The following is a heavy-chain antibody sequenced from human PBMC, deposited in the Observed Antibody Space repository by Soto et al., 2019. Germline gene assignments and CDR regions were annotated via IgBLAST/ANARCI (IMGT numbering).Heavy chain of an antibody. CDR3: ARGLYDYIWGSYRPESYYFDY. V-gene: IGHV4-34*01. CDR1: GGSFSGYY. CDR2: INHSGIT. Sequence: SETLSLTCAVYGGSFSGYYWSWIRQPPGKGLEWIGEINHSGITNYNPSLKSRVTISVDTSKNQFSLKLSSVTAADTAVYYCARGLYDYIWGSYRPESYYFDYWGQGTLVTVSS. J-gene: IGHJ4*02. D-gene: IGHD3-16*02.